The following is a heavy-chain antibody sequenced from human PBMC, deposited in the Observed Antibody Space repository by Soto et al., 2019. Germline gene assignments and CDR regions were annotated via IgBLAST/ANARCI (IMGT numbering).Heavy chain of an antibody. CDR1: GYSFTSYW. J-gene: IGHJ6*02. Sequence: PGESLKISCKGSGYSFTSYWIGWVRQMPGKGLEWMGRIDPSDSYTNYSPSFQGHVTISADKSISTAYLQWSSLKASDTAMYYCARHDYSNTHMDVWGQGTTVTVSS. V-gene: IGHV5-10-1*01. D-gene: IGHD4-4*01. CDR2: IDPSDSYT. CDR3: ARHDYSNTHMDV.